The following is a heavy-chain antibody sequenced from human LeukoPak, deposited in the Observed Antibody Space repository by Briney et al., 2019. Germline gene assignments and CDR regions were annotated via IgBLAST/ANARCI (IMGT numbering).Heavy chain of an antibody. V-gene: IGHV3-21*01. CDR3: ARELDLGYCSSTSCYTVDY. J-gene: IGHJ4*02. D-gene: IGHD2-2*02. Sequence: GGSLRLSCAASGFTFSSYSMNWVRQAPGKGLEWVSSISSSSSYIYYADSVKGRFTISRDNAKNSLYLQMNSLRAEDTAVYYCARELDLGYCSSTSCYTVDYWGQGTLVTVSS. CDR1: GFTFSSYS. CDR2: ISSSSSYI.